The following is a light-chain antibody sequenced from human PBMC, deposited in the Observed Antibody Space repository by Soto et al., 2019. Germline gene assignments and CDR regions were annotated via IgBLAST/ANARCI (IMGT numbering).Light chain of an antibody. CDR1: QSVSTN. J-gene: IGKJ5*01. CDR3: QHYNTWPTIT. CDR2: GAS. V-gene: IGKV3-15*01. Sequence: EIVMTQSPATLSVSPGERATLSCRASQSVSTNLAWYQQKPGQAPRLLIFGASTRATGIPARFSGSGSGTEFTLTIRSLQSEDLAVYYCQHYNTWPTITFGPGTRLDIK.